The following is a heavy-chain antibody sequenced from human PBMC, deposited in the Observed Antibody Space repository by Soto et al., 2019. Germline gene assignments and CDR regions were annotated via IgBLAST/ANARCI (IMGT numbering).Heavy chain of an antibody. D-gene: IGHD2-21*02. Sequence: EAQLVESGGGLVQPGVSLTLSCTDSENTVNLYWMHWIRQVPGKGLVWVSRINPEITTLTYADSVTGRFTISRDYAKNTLYLQMNGLSVEDTAIYYCTKDTFGDWDSWGPGVLETVAS. V-gene: IGHV3-74*01. CDR3: TKDTFGDWDS. J-gene: IGHJ4*02. CDR1: ENTVNLYW. CDR2: INPEITTL.